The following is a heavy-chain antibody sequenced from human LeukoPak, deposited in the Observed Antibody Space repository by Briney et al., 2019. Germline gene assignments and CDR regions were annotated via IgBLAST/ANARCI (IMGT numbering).Heavy chain of an antibody. J-gene: IGHJ6*02. D-gene: IGHD3-3*01. CDR1: GFTVSSNY. CDR3: AREPKENYDFWSGSSPGMDV. Sequence: GGSLRLSCAAFGFTVSSNYMSWVRQAPGEGLEWVSVIYSGGSTYYADSVKGRFTISRDNSKNTLYLQMNSLRAEDTAVYYCAREPKENYDFWSGSSPGMDVWGQGTTVTVSS. CDR2: IYSGGST. V-gene: IGHV3-66*01.